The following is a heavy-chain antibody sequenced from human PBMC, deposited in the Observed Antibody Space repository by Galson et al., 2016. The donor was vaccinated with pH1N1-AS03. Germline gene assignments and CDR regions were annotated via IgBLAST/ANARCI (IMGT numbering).Heavy chain of an antibody. CDR2: IRYDGINK. V-gene: IGHV3-30*02. D-gene: IGHD3-16*01. CDR3: VKETSRGAPGGDH. Sequence: SLRLSCAAAGFAFSTYGMHWVRQAPGKGLEWVAFIRYDGINKFYADSVRGRFTISRDNSKNTLYLQMNSLRPEDTAFYYCVKETSRGAPGGDHWGQGTLVTVSS. J-gene: IGHJ4*02. CDR1: GFAFSTYG.